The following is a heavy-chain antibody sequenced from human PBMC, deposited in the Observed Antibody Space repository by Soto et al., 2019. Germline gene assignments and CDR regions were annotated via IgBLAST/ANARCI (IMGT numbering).Heavy chain of an antibody. J-gene: IGHJ4*02. D-gene: IGHD2-21*01. CDR1: GYTLTELS. Sequence: GASVKVSCKVSGYTLTELSMRWVRQAPGKGLEWMGYFDPEDGETTYAQKFQGRVTMTKDTSTDTAYMELSSLRSEDTAVYYCATGFCGGECFRFDYWGQGTLVTVSS. V-gene: IGHV1-24*01. CDR3: ATGFCGGECFRFDY. CDR2: FDPEDGET.